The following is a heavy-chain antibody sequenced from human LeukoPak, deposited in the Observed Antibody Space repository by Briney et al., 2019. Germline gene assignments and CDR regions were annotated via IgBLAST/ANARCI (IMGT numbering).Heavy chain of an antibody. J-gene: IGHJ5*02. D-gene: IGHD3-10*01. V-gene: IGHV3-66*04. CDR2: IFRGDAK. CDR1: GFSFSSYC. Sequence: GALRLSCAASGFSFSSYCMSWVRQPPGKGLEWGSVIFRGDAKNYVDPVKGRFTIFRDNSKNTLYLQMNSLTAEDTAVYYCARHVWFGEHNGHENWFDRWGQGTLVIVSS. CDR3: ARHVWFGEHNGHENWFDR.